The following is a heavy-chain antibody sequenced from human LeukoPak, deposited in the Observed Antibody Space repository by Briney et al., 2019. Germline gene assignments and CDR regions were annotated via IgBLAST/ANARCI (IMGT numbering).Heavy chain of an antibody. Sequence: GRSLRLSCAASGFTFDDYAMHWVRQAPGKGLEWVSGISWNSGSIGYADSVKGRFTISRDNAKNSLYLQMNSLGAEDMALYYCAKDIGAAPLQIDYWGQGTLVTVSS. J-gene: IGHJ4*02. CDR2: ISWNSGSI. CDR1: GFTFDDYA. V-gene: IGHV3-9*03. D-gene: IGHD6-6*01. CDR3: AKDIGAAPLQIDY.